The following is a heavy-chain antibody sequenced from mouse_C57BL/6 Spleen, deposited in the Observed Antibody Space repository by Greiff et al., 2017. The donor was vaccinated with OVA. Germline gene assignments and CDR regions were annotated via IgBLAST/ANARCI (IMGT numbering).Heavy chain of an antibody. V-gene: IGHV1-52*01. J-gene: IGHJ3*01. CDR2: IDPSDSET. CDR3: ALDSSGYPFAY. CDR1: GYTFTSYW. Sequence: QVQLQQPGAELVRPGSSVKLSCKASGYTFTSYWMHWVKQRPIQGLEWIGNIDPSDSETHYNQKFKDKATLTVDKSSSTAYMQLSSLTSEDSAVYYCALDSSGYPFAYWGQGTLVTVSA. D-gene: IGHD3-2*02.